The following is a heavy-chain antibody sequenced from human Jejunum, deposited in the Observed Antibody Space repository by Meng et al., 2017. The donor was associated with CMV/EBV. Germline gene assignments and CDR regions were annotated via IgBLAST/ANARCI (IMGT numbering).Heavy chain of an antibody. CDR3: ARGPQSYDSSGYYNWYFDL. D-gene: IGHD3-22*01. Sequence: SGDGEAEGEGLGWVAVVDRGDEKKEGNKVKGRFKKKRNNSKDTLYIQMTSLRAEDTAVYYCARGPQSYDSSGYYNWYFDLWGRGTLVTVSS. J-gene: IGHJ2*01. CDR2: VDRGDEK. V-gene: IGHV3-66*01.